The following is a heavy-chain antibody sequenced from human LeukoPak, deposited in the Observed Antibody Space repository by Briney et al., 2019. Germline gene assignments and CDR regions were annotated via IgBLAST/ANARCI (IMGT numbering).Heavy chain of an antibody. Sequence: GASVKVSCKASGGTFSSYGISWVRQAPGQGLEWMGWISAYNGNTNYAQKLQGRVTMTTDTSTSTAYMELRSLRSDDTAVYYCARDHSSSWSDEYYFDYWGQGTLVTVSS. D-gene: IGHD6-13*01. J-gene: IGHJ4*02. V-gene: IGHV1-18*01. CDR2: ISAYNGNT. CDR3: ARDHSSSWSDEYYFDY. CDR1: GGTFSSYG.